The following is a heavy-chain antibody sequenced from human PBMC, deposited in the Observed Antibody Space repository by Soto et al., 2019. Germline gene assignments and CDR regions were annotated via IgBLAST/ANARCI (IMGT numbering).Heavy chain of an antibody. V-gene: IGHV3-7*01. Sequence: VQLLESGGGLVQPGGSLRLSCAASGFTFNTHWMSWVRQAPGKGLEWVAHTKPDGSEKYYVDSARGRFTISRDNARNSLYLQMNSLRADDTALYYCVAWGTSTPNPRGQGTLVTVSS. CDR1: GFTFNTHW. J-gene: IGHJ5*02. CDR3: VAWGTSTPNP. CDR2: TKPDGSEK. D-gene: IGHD1-1*01.